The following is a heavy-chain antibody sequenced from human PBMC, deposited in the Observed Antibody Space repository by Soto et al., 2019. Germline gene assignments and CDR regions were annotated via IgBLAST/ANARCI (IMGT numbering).Heavy chain of an antibody. V-gene: IGHV4-59*01. CDR2: IYYSGST. CDR3: AREAWRGAFDI. J-gene: IGHJ3*02. Sequence: PSETLSLTCTVSGGSISSYYWSWIRQLPGKGLEWIGYIYYSGSTNYNPSPKSRVTISVDTSKNQFSLKLSSVTAADTAVYYCAREAWRGAFDIWGQGTMVTVSS. CDR1: GGSISSYY. D-gene: IGHD1-1*01.